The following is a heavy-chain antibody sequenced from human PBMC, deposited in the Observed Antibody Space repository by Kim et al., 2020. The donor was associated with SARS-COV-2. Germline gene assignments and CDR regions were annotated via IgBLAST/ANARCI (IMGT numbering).Heavy chain of an antibody. CDR1: GFTFSSYS. J-gene: IGHJ6*02. Sequence: GGSLRLSCAASGFTFSSYSMNWVRQAPGKGLEWVSSISSSSSYIYYADSVKGRFTISRDNAKNSLYLQMNSLRAEDTAVYYCARAKWLYGRSDYYYGMDVWGQGTTVTVSS. CDR3: ARAKWLYGRSDYYYGMDV. V-gene: IGHV3-21*01. CDR2: ISSSSSYI. D-gene: IGHD5-12*01.